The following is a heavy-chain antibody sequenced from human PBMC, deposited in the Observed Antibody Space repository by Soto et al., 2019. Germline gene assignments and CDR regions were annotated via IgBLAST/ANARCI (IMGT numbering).Heavy chain of an antibody. V-gene: IGHV4-4*02. CDR3: ARGYYGDYGYYYYYYGMDV. CDR2: IYHSGST. Sequence: LSLTCAVSGGSISSSNWWSWVRQPPGKGLEWIGEIYHSGSTNYNPSLKSRVTISVDKSKNQFSLKLSSVTAADTAVYYCARGYYGDYGYYYYYYGMDVWGQGTTVTVPS. J-gene: IGHJ6*02. D-gene: IGHD4-17*01. CDR1: GGSISSSNW.